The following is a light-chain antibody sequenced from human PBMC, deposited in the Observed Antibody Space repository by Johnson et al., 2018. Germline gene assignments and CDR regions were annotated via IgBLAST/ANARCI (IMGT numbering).Light chain of an antibody. J-gene: IGLJ1*01. CDR3: GTWDSSLSAGNV. CDR2: ENN. V-gene: IGLV1-51*02. Sequence: QSVLTQPPSVSAAPGHKVTISCSGSSYNIGNNYVSWYQQLPGTAPKLLIYENNKRPSGIPDRFSGSKSGTSATLGITGLQTGDEADYYCGTWDSSLSAGNVFGTGTKVTVL. CDR1: SYNIGNNY.